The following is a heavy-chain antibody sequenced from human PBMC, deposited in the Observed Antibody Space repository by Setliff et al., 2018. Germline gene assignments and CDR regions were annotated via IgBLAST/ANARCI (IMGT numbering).Heavy chain of an antibody. CDR3: ARDHYDYYDSRQAFDI. CDR1: GGSFSGYY. D-gene: IGHD3-22*01. CDR2: INHSGST. Sequence: SETLSLTCAVYGGSFSGYYWSWIRQPPGKGLEWIGEINHSGSTNYNPPLKSRVTVSLDASKNQLSLKLSSVTAADTAVYYCARDHYDYYDSRQAFDIWGQGTMVTVSS. V-gene: IGHV4-34*01. J-gene: IGHJ3*02.